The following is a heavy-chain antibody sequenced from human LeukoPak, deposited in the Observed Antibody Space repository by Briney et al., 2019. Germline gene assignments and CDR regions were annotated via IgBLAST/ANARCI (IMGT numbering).Heavy chain of an antibody. J-gene: IGHJ4*02. V-gene: IGHV4-59*02. CDR1: GGSVGPNY. D-gene: IGHD6-13*01. CDR3: ARRGMGFFDY. CDR2: IHYTGRT. Sequence: SETLSLTCTVSGGSVGPNYCSWIRQPPGEGLEWIGYIHYTGRTNYNPSLKSRVTISADTSKNQFSLKLTSVTAADTAVYYCARRGMGFFDYWGQGTLVTVSS.